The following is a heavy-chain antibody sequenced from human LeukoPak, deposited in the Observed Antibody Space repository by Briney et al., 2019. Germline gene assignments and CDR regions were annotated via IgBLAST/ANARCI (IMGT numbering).Heavy chain of an antibody. Sequence: PGGSLRLSCAASGFTFSSYGMHWVRQAPGKGLEWVAFIRYDGSDKYYADSVKGRFTISRDNSKNTLYLQTNSLRAEDTAVYYCAKEWGIAAAGSLDHWGQGTLVTVSS. CDR3: AKEWGIAAAGSLDH. CDR2: IRYDGSDK. V-gene: IGHV3-30*02. D-gene: IGHD6-13*01. CDR1: GFTFSSYG. J-gene: IGHJ4*02.